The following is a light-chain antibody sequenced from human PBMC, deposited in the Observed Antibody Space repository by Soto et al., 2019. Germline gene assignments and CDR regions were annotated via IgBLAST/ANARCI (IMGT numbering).Light chain of an antibody. CDR2: DAS. V-gene: IGKV3-11*01. Sequence: EIVLTQSPGTLSLSPGERATLSCRASQIVSSYLAWYQQKPGQAPGLLIYDASNRATGIPARFSGGGSGTDFTLTISSLEPEDFAVYYCQQRSNWPWTFGQGTKVEIK. J-gene: IGKJ1*01. CDR1: QIVSSY. CDR3: QQRSNWPWT.